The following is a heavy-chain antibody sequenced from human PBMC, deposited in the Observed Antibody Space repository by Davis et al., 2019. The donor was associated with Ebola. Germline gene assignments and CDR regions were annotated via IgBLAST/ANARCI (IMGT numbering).Heavy chain of an antibody. CDR3: AKETRYSCNGGTCYELRAFDI. J-gene: IGHJ3*02. D-gene: IGHD2-15*01. CDR2: ISWDSVTK. CDR1: GFIFDDYT. Sequence: SLKISCAASGFIFDDYTIHWVRQAPGKGLEWVSGISWDSVTKVYADSVKGRFTISRDNAKNSLYLQMNSLTAEDTAMYFCAKETRYSCNGGTCYELRAFDIWGQGTVVTVSS. V-gene: IGHV3-9*01.